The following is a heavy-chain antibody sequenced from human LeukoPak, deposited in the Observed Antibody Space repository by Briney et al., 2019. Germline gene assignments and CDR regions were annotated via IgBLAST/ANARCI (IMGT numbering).Heavy chain of an antibody. V-gene: IGHV3-21*01. CDR2: ISSSSSYI. D-gene: IGHD3-10*01. Sequence: TAGGSLRLSCAASGFTFSSYSMNWVRQAPGKGLEGVSSISSSSSYIYYADSVKGRFTISRDNAKNSLYLQMNSLRAEDTAVYYCARRQRSGGVWFGDNSWGQGTLVTVSS. CDR1: GFTFSSYS. CDR3: ARRQRSGGVWFGDNS. J-gene: IGHJ4*02.